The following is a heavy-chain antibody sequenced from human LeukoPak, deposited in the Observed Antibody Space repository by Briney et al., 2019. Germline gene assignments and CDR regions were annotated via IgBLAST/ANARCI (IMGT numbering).Heavy chain of an antibody. D-gene: IGHD6-13*01. CDR3: ARGEGYSSSWYRVLGAFDI. V-gene: IGHV1-18*01. J-gene: IGHJ3*02. Sequence: ASVKVSCKASGYTFTSYGISWVRQAPGQGLEWMGWISAYNGNTNYAQKLQGRVTMTTDTSTSTAYMELRSLRSDDTAVYYCARGEGYSSSWYRVLGAFDIWGQGTMVTVSS. CDR2: ISAYNGNT. CDR1: GYTFTSYG.